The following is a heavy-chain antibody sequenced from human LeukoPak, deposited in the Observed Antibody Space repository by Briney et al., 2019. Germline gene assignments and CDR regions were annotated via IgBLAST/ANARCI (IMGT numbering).Heavy chain of an antibody. J-gene: IGHJ4*02. D-gene: IGHD4-17*01. CDR3: ARQHDGAELDY. V-gene: IGHV4-34*01. CDR2: INHSGST. Sequence: PGGSLRLSCAASGFTFSNAWMSWIRQPPGKGLEWIGEINHSGSTNYNPSLKSRVTISVDTSKNQFSLKLSSVTAADTAVYYCARQHDGAELDYWGQGTLVTVSS. CDR1: GFTFSNAW.